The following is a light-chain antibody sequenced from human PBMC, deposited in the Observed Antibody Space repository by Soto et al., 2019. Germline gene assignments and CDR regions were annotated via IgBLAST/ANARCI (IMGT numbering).Light chain of an antibody. V-gene: IGKV1-5*01. CDR3: QQYNSYPWT. Sequence: DIQMTQSPSTLSASVGDRVTITCRASQFISSWLAWYQQKPGKVPKLLIFHASNLESGVPSRFSGSGYGTEFTLTISSLQPDDFATYYCQQYNSYPWTFGQGIKVEI. J-gene: IGKJ1*01. CDR1: QFISSW. CDR2: HAS.